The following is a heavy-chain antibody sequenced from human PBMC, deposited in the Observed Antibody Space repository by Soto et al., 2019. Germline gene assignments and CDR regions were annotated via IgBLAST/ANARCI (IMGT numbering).Heavy chain of an antibody. D-gene: IGHD2-21*02. CDR1: GDSIINGIYY. Sequence: QVQVQESGPGLVKPSQTLSLTCTVSGDSIINGIYYWTWIRQHPGKGLEWIGHVHYSGSIYYNPSLRSRVTMSVDTSKTQVALELTSVTVADTAVYYCVRGADRYKCGFWGQGTLVTVSS. CDR2: VHYSGSI. V-gene: IGHV4-31*03. J-gene: IGHJ4*02. CDR3: VRGADRYKCGF.